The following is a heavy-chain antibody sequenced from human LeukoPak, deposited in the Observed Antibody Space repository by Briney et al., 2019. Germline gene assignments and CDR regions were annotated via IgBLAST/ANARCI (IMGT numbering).Heavy chain of an antibody. CDR1: GGSINSGDNG. CDR3: ARGSGSDPWPIFDP. Sequence: SETLSLTCSVSGGSINSGDNGWTWGRQPRGEGLEWIGFIYYSGNTYYNPSLESRVPISIDTSKNHFSLKLTSVTAADTAVYYCARGSGSDPWPIFDPWGQGTLVTVSS. D-gene: IGHD3-10*01. V-gene: IGHV4-30-4*01. J-gene: IGHJ5*02. CDR2: IYYSGNT.